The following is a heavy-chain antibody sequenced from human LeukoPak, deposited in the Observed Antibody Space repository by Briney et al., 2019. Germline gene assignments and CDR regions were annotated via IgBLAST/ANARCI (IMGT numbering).Heavy chain of an antibody. V-gene: IGHV1-69*04. D-gene: IGHD2-2*01. CDR1: GGTFSSYA. Sequence: SVKVSCKASGGTFSSYAISWVRQAPGQGLEWMGRIIPIFGIANYAQKFQGRVTITADKSTSTAYMELSSLRSEDTAVYYCARGFVVVPAAQDYYFDYWGQGTLVTVSS. CDR3: ARGFVVVPAAQDYYFDY. J-gene: IGHJ4*02. CDR2: IIPIFGIA.